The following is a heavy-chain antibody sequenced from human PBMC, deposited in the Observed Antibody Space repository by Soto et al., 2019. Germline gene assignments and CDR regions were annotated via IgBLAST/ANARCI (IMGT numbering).Heavy chain of an antibody. Sequence: LXLAYMASRFSINIRYDWGWIRQPPGKGLEWIASISNSVSTQYNPSLNSRATISVDTSHKQLSLRLSAVTAANTAIYFCASNTSGRYFDYWGPGTLVTVSS. J-gene: IGHJ4*02. V-gene: IGHV4-38-2*02. D-gene: IGHD6-19*01. CDR3: ASNTSGRYFDY. CDR2: ISNSVST. CDR1: RFSINIRYD.